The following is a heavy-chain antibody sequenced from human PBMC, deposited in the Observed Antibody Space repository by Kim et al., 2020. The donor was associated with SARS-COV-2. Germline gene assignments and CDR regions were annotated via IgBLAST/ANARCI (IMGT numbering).Heavy chain of an antibody. J-gene: IGHJ5*02. V-gene: IGHV6-1*01. Sequence: SVKSRITINPDTSKNQFSLQLNSVTPEDTAVYYCARDSSSFQISSNWFDPWGQGTLVTVSS. CDR3: ARDSSSFQISSNWFDP. D-gene: IGHD6-13*01.